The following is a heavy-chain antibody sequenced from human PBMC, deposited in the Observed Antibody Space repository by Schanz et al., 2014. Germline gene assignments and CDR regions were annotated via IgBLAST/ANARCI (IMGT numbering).Heavy chain of an antibody. Sequence: EVQLLESGGALEQPGGSLRLSCAASGITFSDYAMSWVRQAPGKGLEWVSLIYSGGDTNYAGSVKGRFTISRDGSKNTLYLQMNSLRAEDTAVYYCARKTDSSGTGDYWGQGTLVTVSS. CDR3: ARKTDSSGTGDY. V-gene: IGHV3-66*01. CDR1: GITFSDYA. J-gene: IGHJ4*02. CDR2: IYSGGDT. D-gene: IGHD6-19*01.